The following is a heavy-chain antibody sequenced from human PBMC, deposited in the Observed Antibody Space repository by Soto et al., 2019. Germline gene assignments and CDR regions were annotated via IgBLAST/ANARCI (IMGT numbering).Heavy chain of an antibody. CDR3: ARGYYDSSGYPSWFDP. J-gene: IGHJ5*02. Sequence: SETLSLTCTVSGGSISSSSYYWGWIRQPPGKGLEWIGSIYYSGSTYYNPSLKSRVTISVDTSKNQFSLKLSSVTAADTAVYYCARGYYDSSGYPSWFDPWGQGTLVTVSS. CDR2: IYYSGST. CDR1: GGSISSSSYY. D-gene: IGHD3-22*01. V-gene: IGHV4-39*01.